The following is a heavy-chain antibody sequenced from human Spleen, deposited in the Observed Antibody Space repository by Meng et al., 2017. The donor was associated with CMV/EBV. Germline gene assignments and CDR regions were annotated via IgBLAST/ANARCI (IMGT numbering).Heavy chain of an antibody. J-gene: IGHJ2*01. V-gene: IGHV4-30-4*08. CDR1: GGSISSGDYY. D-gene: IGHD3-10*01. Sequence: VQPQASGPGLVKPSQTLSLTCTVSGGSISSGDYYWSWIRQPPGKGLEWIGYIYYSGSTYYNPSLKSRVTISVDTSKNQFSLKLSSVTAADTAVYYCASGFTMVRGVPDWYFDLWGRGTLVTVSS. CDR3: ASGFTMVRGVPDWYFDL. CDR2: IYYSGST.